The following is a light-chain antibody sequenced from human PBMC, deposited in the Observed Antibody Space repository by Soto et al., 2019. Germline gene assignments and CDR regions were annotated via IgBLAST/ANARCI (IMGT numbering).Light chain of an antibody. CDR3: QQYNNWPRT. V-gene: IGKV3-15*01. CDR2: GAS. J-gene: IGKJ3*01. Sequence: EIVMTQSPATLSVSPGERATLSCRASESVSSNLAWYQQKPGQAPRLVIYGASTRATGIPARFSGSGSGTEFTLTISSLQSEDFAVYYCQQYNNWPRTFGPGTKVEIK. CDR1: ESVSSN.